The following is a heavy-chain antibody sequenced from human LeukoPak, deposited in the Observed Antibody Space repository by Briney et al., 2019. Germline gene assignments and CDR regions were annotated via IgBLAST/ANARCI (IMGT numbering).Heavy chain of an antibody. Sequence: SETLSLTCTVSGGSISSSSYYWGWIRQPPGKGLEWIGSIYYSGSTYYNPSLKSRVTISVDTSKNQFSLKLSSVTAADTAVYYCAREWSYGDTPFGVELIGYYMDVWGKGTTVTVSS. CDR3: AREWSYGDTPFGVELIGYYMDV. CDR1: GGSISSSSYY. CDR2: IYYSGST. V-gene: IGHV4-39*02. D-gene: IGHD3-16*01. J-gene: IGHJ6*03.